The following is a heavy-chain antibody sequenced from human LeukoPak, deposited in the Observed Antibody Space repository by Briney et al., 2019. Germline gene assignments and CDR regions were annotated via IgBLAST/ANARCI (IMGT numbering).Heavy chain of an antibody. J-gene: IGHJ4*02. Sequence: GGSLRLSCVVSGITLSNYGMSWVRQAPGKGLEWLTIMSYDGNISYYADSVKGRFTISRDNSNDTLYLQMNSLRADDTAIYYCTRGRSVYGSGSYSAYWGQGTLVTVSS. CDR2: MSYDGNIS. CDR1: GITLSNYG. CDR3: TRGRSVYGSGSYSAY. V-gene: IGHV3-30*03. D-gene: IGHD3-10*01.